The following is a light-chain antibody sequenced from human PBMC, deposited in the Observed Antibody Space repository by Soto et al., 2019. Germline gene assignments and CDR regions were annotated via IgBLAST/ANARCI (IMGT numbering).Light chain of an antibody. Sequence: DIQMTQSPSSLSASVGDRVTITCRASQSISSYLNWYQQKPGKAPKLLIYAASSLQSGVPSRFSGSPSGTDFTLTISSLQPEDFATYYCQQSYSTPWTFGQGTKVEIK. J-gene: IGKJ1*01. CDR3: QQSYSTPWT. CDR1: QSISSY. CDR2: AAS. V-gene: IGKV1-39*01.